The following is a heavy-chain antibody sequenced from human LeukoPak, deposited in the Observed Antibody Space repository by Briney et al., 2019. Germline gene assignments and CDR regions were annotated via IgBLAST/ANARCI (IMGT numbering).Heavy chain of an antibody. V-gene: IGHV4-34*01. CDR1: GGSFSGYY. CDR2: INHSGST. Sequence: SETLSLTCAVYGGSFSGYYWSWIRQPPGKGLEWIGEINHSGSTNYNPSLKSRVTISVDTSKNQFSLKLSSVTAADTAVYYCARDFWRTIFDYWGQGTLVTVSS. CDR3: ARDFWRTIFDY. J-gene: IGHJ4*02. D-gene: IGHD3-3*01.